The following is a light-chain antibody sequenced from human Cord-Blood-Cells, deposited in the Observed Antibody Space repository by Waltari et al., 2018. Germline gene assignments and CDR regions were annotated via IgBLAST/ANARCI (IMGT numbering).Light chain of an antibody. CDR2: KDS. CDR1: ALPKQY. V-gene: IGLV3-25*03. CDR3: QSADSSGTYVV. Sequence: SYELTQPPSVSVSPGQTARITCSGDALPKQYAYWYQQKPGQAPVLGIYKDSERHSGIPERFSGSSSGTTVTLTISGVQAEDEADYYCQSADSSGTYVVFGGGTKLTVL. J-gene: IGLJ2*01.